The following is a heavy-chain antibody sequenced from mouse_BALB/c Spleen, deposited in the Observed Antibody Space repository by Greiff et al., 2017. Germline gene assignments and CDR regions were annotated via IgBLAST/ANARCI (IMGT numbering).Heavy chain of an antibody. Sequence: QVQLQQSGAELVKPGASVKLSCKASGYTFTSYWMHWVKQRPGQGLEWIGEINPSNGRTNYNEKFKSKATLTVDKSSSTAYMQLSSLTSEDSAVYYCARPPGRDYFDYWGQGTTLTVSS. CDR2: INPSNGRT. V-gene: IGHV1S81*02. J-gene: IGHJ2*01. CDR3: ARPPGRDYFDY. CDR1: GYTFTSYW.